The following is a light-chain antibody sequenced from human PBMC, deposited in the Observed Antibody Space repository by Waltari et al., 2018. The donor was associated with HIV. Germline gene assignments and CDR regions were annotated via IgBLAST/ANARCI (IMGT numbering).Light chain of an antibody. Sequence: QYVLTQPPSASGTPGQRVTITCSGSSSSLGSHYVYWYQQLPGTVPKLLSYMNNQRPSGVPDRFSGSKSGTSASLAISGLRSEDEADYYWAAWDDSLSGYVVGTGTKVTGL. CDR2: MNN. V-gene: IGLV1-47*01. J-gene: IGLJ1*01. CDR3: AAWDDSLSGYV. CDR1: SSSLGSHY.